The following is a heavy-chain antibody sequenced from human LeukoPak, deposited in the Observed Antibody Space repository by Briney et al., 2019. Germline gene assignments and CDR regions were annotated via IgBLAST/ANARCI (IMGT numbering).Heavy chain of an antibody. V-gene: IGHV3-7*03. CDR2: IKQDGSEK. Sequence: GGSLRLSCAASGFTFSKYWMSWVRQAPGKGLEWVANIKQDGSEKYYVDSVKGRFTISRDNAKNSLYLQMNSLRAEDTAVYHCVRDTPGWGGLDFWGQGTLVTVSS. CDR1: GFTFSKYW. D-gene: IGHD3-16*01. J-gene: IGHJ4*02. CDR3: VRDTPGWGGLDF.